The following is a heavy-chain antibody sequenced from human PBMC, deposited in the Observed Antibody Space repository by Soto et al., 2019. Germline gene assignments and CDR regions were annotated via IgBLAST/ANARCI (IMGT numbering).Heavy chain of an antibody. Sequence: QVQLQESGPGLVKPSETLSLTCTVSGGSISSYYWSWIRQPPGKGLEWIGYIYYSGSTNYNPSLKSRVTISVDTSKNQFSLKLSSATAADTAVYYCARTVRDGYNYIDYWGQGTLVTVSS. J-gene: IGHJ4*02. CDR3: ARTVRDGYNYIDY. CDR1: GGSISSYY. V-gene: IGHV4-59*01. CDR2: IYYSGST. D-gene: IGHD5-12*01.